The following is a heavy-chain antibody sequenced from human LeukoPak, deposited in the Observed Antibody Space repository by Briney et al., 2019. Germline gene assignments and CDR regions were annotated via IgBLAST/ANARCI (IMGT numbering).Heavy chain of an antibody. Sequence: SETLSLTCSVSDGSINSYYWNWIRRPPGKGLEWIGYIYYNGNTNYSPSLKSRVTMSVDTSKNLFSLKLSSVTAADTAVYYCARGLGYYGSGSYNYWGQGTLVTVSS. D-gene: IGHD3-10*01. V-gene: IGHV4-59*12. CDR2: IYYNGNT. CDR1: DGSINSYY. J-gene: IGHJ4*02. CDR3: ARGLGYYGSGSYNY.